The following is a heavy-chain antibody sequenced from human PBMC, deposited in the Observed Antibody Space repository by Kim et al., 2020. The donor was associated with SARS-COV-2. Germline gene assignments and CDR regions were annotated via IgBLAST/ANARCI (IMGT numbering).Heavy chain of an antibody. V-gene: IGHV3-43*01. CDR2: IGWDGDTT. CDR1: GFTFGDYT. J-gene: IGHJ4*02. CDR3: VRGMAPGYFDY. Sequence: GGSLRLSCAASGFTFGDYTMHWVRHPPGKGLEWVSLIGWDGDTTNYVDSLKGRFTISRDNSKNSLYLQMNSLRTEDTALYHCVRGMAPGYFDYWGQGTVV.